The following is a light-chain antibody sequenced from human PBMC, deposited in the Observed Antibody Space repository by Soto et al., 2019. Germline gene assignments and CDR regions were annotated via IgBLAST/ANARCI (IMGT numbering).Light chain of an antibody. J-gene: IGKJ5*01. CDR1: QNINNY. CDR2: DAS. CDR3: QQYENLPT. V-gene: IGKV1-33*01. Sequence: DIQMSLSPYSVSASVGDRVTITCQSSQNINNYLNWYQQKPGRAPKLLIYDASNLEAGVPSRFRGSGSGTDFTFTISRLQPEDFATYYCQQYENLPTFGQGTRLEIK.